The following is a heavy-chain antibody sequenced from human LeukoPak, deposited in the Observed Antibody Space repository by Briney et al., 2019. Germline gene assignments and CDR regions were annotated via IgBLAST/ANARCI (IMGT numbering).Heavy chain of an antibody. CDR2: IYIDGST. Sequence: GGSLRLSCAASGFTVSSNHMTWVRQAPGKGLEWVSVIYIDGSTYYADSVKGRFTISRDNSKNTLYLQMNSLRAEDTAVYYCAKISTPIPAAGAMDNWGQGTLVTVSS. J-gene: IGHJ4*02. D-gene: IGHD6-13*01. CDR3: AKISTPIPAAGAMDN. CDR1: GFTVSSNH. V-gene: IGHV3-66*01.